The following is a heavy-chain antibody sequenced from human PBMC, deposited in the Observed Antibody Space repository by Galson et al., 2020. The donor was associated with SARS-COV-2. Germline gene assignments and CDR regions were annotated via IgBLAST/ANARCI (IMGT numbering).Heavy chain of an antibody. D-gene: IGHD3-22*01. J-gene: IGHJ3*02. CDR1: GGSFSGYY. CDR3: ARERRCLAGASMIVVVMPLNAFDI. CDR2: ISHSGST. Sequence: SETLSLTCAVYGGSFSGYYWNWIRQSPGKGLQWIGEISHSGSTNYNPSLKSRVTISIDTSKNQFSLKLSSVTAADTALYYCARERRCLAGASMIVVVMPLNAFDIWGRGTVGTVSS. V-gene: IGHV4-34*01.